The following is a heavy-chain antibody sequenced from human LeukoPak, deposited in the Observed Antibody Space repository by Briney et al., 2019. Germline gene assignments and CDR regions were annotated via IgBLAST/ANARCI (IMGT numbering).Heavy chain of an antibody. Sequence: GGSLRLSCAASGFTFSSYSMNWVRQAPGKGLEWVSYISSSSSTIYYADSVKGRFTISRDNAKNSLYLQMNSLRAEDTAVYYCARDRLYYDILTGYRPNWFDPWGQGTLVTVSS. J-gene: IGHJ5*02. V-gene: IGHV3-48*01. CDR2: ISSSSSTI. CDR1: GFTFSSYS. D-gene: IGHD3-9*01. CDR3: ARDRLYYDILTGYRPNWFDP.